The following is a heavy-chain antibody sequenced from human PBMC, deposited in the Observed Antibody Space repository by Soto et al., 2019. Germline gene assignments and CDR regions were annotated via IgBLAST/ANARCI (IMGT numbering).Heavy chain of an antibody. CDR3: ARDQADPDYYGSTWFDP. CDR2: IWYDGSNK. J-gene: IGHJ5*02. D-gene: IGHD3-10*01. Sequence: GGSLRLSCAASGFTFSSYGMHWVRQAPGKGLEWVAVIWYDGSNKYYADSVKGRFTISRDNSKNTLYLQMNSLRAEDTAVYYCARDQADPDYYGSTWFDPWGQGTLVTVSS. V-gene: IGHV3-33*01. CDR1: GFTFSSYG.